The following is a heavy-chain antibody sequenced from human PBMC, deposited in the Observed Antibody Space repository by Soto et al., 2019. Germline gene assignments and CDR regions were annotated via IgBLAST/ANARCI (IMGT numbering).Heavy chain of an antibody. CDR3: ARHGIGGTTFRGYLEY. Sequence: QVQLVESGGGVVQPGRSLRLSCAASGSIFRGYGMHWVRQAPGKGLEWVAVIRYDGSNINYADSVMGRFTNSRDNSKNTLYLEMNSLRAEDTAVYYCARHGIGGTTFRGYLEYWGQGNLVTVSS. J-gene: IGHJ4*02. D-gene: IGHD2-15*01. V-gene: IGHV3-33*01. CDR2: IRYDGSNI. CDR1: GSIFRGYG.